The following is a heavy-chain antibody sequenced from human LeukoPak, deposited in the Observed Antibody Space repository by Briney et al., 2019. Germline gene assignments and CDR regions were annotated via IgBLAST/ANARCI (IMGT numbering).Heavy chain of an antibody. CDR3: ARATLSDYYFNY. CDR2: INPSGGST. CDR1: GYTFTSYY. J-gene: IGHJ4*02. Sequence: ASVKVSCKASGYTFTSYYMHWVRQAPGQGLEWMGIINPSGGSTSYAQKFQGRVTTTRDTPTNTVYMELSSLRSEDTAVYFCARATLSDYYFNYWGQGTLVTVSS. V-gene: IGHV1-46*01.